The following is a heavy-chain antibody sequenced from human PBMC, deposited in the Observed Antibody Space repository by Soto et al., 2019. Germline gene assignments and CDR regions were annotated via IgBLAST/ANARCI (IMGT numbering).Heavy chain of an antibody. Sequence: PGGSLRLSCAASGFTFSSYGMHWVRQAPGKGLEWVAVISYDGSNKYYADSVKGRFTISRDNSKNTLYLQMNSLRAEDTALYYCVRGRLTADYWGQGALVTVSS. V-gene: IGHV3-30*03. CDR1: GFTFSSYG. D-gene: IGHD1-20*01. CDR3: VRGRLTADY. CDR2: ISYDGSNK. J-gene: IGHJ4*02.